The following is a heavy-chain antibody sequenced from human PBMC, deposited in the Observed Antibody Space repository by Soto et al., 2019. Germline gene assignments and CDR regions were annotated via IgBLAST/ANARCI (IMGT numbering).Heavy chain of an antibody. CDR1: GFTFNNYA. CDR3: F. V-gene: IGHV3-23*01. Sequence: EVQLLESGGGLVQPGGSLRLSCAASGFTFNNYAMTWVRQAPGKGLEWVSAISGGGDTTSYADSVKGRFTVSRDGSKNTLYLQMRSLSAEDTALYFYFWGQGTLVTVSS. CDR2: ISGGGDTT. J-gene: IGHJ4*02.